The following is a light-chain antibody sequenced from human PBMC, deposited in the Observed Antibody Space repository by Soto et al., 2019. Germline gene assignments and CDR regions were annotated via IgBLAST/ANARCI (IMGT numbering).Light chain of an antibody. CDR2: AAS. Sequence: DIQMTQSPSSLAASVGDRVTITCRASQTISTYLNWYQQEPGKAPKLLIYAASTFQSGIPSRCSGSRSRTDITLTIIILQPEYFAAYYCPQRHSIPYPFVQGTRMAIK. CDR3: PQRHSIPYP. CDR1: QTISTY. J-gene: IGKJ2*01. V-gene: IGKV1-39*01.